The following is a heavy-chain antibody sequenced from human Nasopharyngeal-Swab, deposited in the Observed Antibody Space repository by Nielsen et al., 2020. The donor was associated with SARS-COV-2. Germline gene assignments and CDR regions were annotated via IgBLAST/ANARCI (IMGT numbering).Heavy chain of an antibody. J-gene: IGHJ4*02. CDR2: IKQDGSEK. D-gene: IGHD3-16*02. CDR1: GFTFSSYW. V-gene: IGHV3-7*01. Sequence: LSLTCAASGFTFSSYWMSWVRQAPGKGLEWVANIKQDGSEKYYVDSVKGRFTISRDNAKNSLYLQMNSLRAEDTAVYYCARSPPITFGGVIDYWGQGTLVTVSS. CDR3: ARSPPITFGGVIDY.